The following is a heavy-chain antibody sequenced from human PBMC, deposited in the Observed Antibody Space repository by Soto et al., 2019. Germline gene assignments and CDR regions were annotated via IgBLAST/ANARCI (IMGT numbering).Heavy chain of an antibody. Sequence: GASVKVSCKASGGTLSSYTISWVRQAPGQAFEWMGWITPFSGDVHYAQKFQERVTITRDRSINTAYMQMSSLRSEDTAMYFCAGGGAGSGPFTWELPDHWGQGTLVSVSS. D-gene: IGHD1-26*01. CDR2: ITPFSGDV. CDR3: AGGGAGSGPFTWELPDH. CDR1: GGTLSSYT. J-gene: IGHJ4*02. V-gene: IGHV1-45*02.